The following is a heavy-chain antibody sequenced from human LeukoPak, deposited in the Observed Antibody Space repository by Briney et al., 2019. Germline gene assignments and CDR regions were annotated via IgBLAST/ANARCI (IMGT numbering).Heavy chain of an antibody. D-gene: IGHD5-12*01. CDR3: ASWLLRYYYGMDV. CDR2: INHSGST. CDR1: GGSLNTYY. Sequence: PSETLSLTCAVYGGSLNTYYWSRIRQPPGKGLEWIGEINHSGSTNYNPSLKSRVTISVDTSKNQFSLELTSVTAADTAVYFCASWLLRYYYGMDVWGPGTTVTVSS. V-gene: IGHV4-34*01. J-gene: IGHJ6*02.